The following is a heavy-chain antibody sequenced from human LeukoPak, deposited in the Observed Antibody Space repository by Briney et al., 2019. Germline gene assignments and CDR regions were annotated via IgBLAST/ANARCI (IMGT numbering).Heavy chain of an antibody. CDR2: IYHSGST. CDR1: GGSISSSNW. CDR3: ARGGRYCSSTSCYRRRWFDP. V-gene: IGHV4-4*02. J-gene: IGHJ5*02. D-gene: IGHD2-2*01. Sequence: PSETLSLTCAVSGGSISSSNWWSWVRQPPGKGLEWIGEIYHSGSTNYNPSLKSRVTISVDKSKNQFSLKLSSVTAADTAVYYCARGGRYCSSTSCYRRRWFDPWGQGTLVTVSS.